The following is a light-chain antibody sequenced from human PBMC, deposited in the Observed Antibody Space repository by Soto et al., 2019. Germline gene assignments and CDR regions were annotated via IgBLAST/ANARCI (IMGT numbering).Light chain of an antibody. CDR3: QQSYSTKDLK. CDR1: QSISSY. Sequence: DIQMTQSPSSLSASVGDRVTITCRASQSISSYLNWYQQKPGKAPKLLIYAASSLQSGVPSRFSGSGSGTDFTLTISSLQPEDFATYYCQQSYSTKDLKCGGVTKVDIK. V-gene: IGKV1-39*01. CDR2: AAS. J-gene: IGKJ4*02.